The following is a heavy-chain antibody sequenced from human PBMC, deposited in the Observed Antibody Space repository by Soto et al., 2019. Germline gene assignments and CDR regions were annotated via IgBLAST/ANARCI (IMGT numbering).Heavy chain of an antibody. V-gene: IGHV4-59*01. D-gene: IGHD6-19*01. CDR1: VGSISNYF. Sequence: PSETLSLTGTVSVGSISNYFWSWMRQPPGKGLEWIGYIYYSGSTNYNPSLKSRVTMSVDTSKNQFSLKLISVTAADTAVYYCARDVYSSGWYVYDSWGQGTLVTSPQ. CDR3: ARDVYSSGWYVYDS. J-gene: IGHJ4*02. CDR2: IYYSGST.